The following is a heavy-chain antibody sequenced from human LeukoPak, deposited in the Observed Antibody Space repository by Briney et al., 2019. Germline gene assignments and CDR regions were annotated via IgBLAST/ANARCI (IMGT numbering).Heavy chain of an antibody. CDR1: GYTFTDFY. V-gene: IGHV1-2*02. CDR3: AREARYYFDY. Sequence: ASVKVSCKGSGYTFTDFYIHWVRQAPGQGLEWMGWINPKSGGTHYARKFQGRVTMTRDTSISTGYMELSRLTSDYTAVYYCAREARYYFDYWGQGTQVTVSS. J-gene: IGHJ4*02. CDR2: INPKSGGT.